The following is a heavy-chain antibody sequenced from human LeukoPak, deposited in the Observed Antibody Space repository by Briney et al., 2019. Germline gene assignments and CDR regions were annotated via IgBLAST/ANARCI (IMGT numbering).Heavy chain of an antibody. CDR1: GGSISSGGYY. Sequence: SETLSLTCTVSGGSISSGGYYWSWIRQHPGKGLEWIGYVYYSGSTYYNPSLKSRVTISVDTSKNQFSLKLSSVTAADTAVYYCARRGYYGSGSYYWYFNWFDPWGQGTLVTVSS. D-gene: IGHD3-10*01. CDR3: ARRGYYGSGSYYWYFNWFDP. V-gene: IGHV4-31*03. J-gene: IGHJ5*02. CDR2: VYYSGST.